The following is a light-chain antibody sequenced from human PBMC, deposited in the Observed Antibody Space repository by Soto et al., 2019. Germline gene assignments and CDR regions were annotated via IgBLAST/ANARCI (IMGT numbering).Light chain of an antibody. J-gene: IGLJ2*01. V-gene: IGLV2-14*01. CDR2: DVS. Sequence: QSALTQPASVSGSPGQSITISCTGTSSDVGGYTYVSWYQQHPGKAPKLIIYDVSNRPSGIFNRFSGSKSGNTASLTISGLQAEDEADYYCSSYTSDTTRDVVFGGGTKVTVL. CDR1: SSDVGGYTY. CDR3: SSYTSDTTRDVV.